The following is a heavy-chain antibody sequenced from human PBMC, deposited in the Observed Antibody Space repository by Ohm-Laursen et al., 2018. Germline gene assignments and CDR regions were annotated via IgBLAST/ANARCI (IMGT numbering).Heavy chain of an antibody. V-gene: IGHV4-39*07. D-gene: IGHD5-24*01. CDR3: ARVSRRDGYNPLDY. Sequence: TLSLTCAVSGRSLRRCSYYWGSIRQSPGKGLEWIGRFPYGASTLYNPSLMSRVTISVDTSKNQFSLKRSSVSAADTAVYYCARVSRRDGYNPLDYWGQGTLVTVSS. J-gene: IGHJ4*02. CDR2: FPYGAST. CDR1: GRSLRRCSYY.